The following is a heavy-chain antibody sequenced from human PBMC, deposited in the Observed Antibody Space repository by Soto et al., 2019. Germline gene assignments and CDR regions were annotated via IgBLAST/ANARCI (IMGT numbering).Heavy chain of an antibody. V-gene: IGHV4-30-2*01. D-gene: IGHD5-18*01. CDR2: IDQSGST. CDR1: GGSISSGGYS. J-gene: IGHJ3*02. CDR3: ARSRYIYGADAFDI. Sequence: QLQLQESGSGLVKPSQTLSLTCAVSGGSISSGGYSWSWIRQPPGKGLEWIGYIDQSGSTYYNPSLKSRVTLLVGRSKNQFSLKLSSVTAADTAVYYCARSRYIYGADAFDIWGQGTMVTVSS.